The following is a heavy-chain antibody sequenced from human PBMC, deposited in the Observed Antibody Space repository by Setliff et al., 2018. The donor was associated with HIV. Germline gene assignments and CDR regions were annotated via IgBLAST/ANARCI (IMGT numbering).Heavy chain of an antibody. Sequence: PSETLSLTCAAYGGSLSGYYWSWIRQTPGKGLEWIAYINNSGRIYYNPSLKSRVTISVDTSKNQFSLKLSSVTAADTAVYYCARDLREVGGGSYADYWGQGTLVTVSS. CDR3: ARDLREVGGGSYADY. CDR1: GGSLSGYY. CDR2: INNSGRI. J-gene: IGHJ4*02. D-gene: IGHD1-26*01. V-gene: IGHV4-34*09.